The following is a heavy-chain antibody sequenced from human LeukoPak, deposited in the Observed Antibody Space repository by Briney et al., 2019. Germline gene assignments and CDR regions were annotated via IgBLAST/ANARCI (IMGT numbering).Heavy chain of an antibody. CDR2: IRSKANSYAT. Sequence: ETLSLTCAVYGGSFSGYYWSWMPQPPGKGLEWVGRIRSKANSYATAYAASAKGRFTISRDDSKNTAYQQMNSLKTEDTAVYYCTRINRRTTVYAFDIWGQGTMVTVSS. J-gene: IGHJ3*02. CDR3: TRINRRTTVYAFDI. V-gene: IGHV3-73*01. CDR1: GGSFSGYY. D-gene: IGHD4-17*01.